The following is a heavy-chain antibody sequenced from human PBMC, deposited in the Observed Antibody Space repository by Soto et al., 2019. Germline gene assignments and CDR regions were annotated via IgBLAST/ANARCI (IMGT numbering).Heavy chain of an antibody. D-gene: IGHD3-10*01. CDR3: ARTDYYGSGSYWFDP. CDR1: GFTVSSNY. J-gene: IGHJ5*02. CDR2: IYSGGST. Sequence: QPGGSLRLSCAASGFTVSSNYMSWVRQAPGKGLEWVSVIYSGGSTYYADSVKGRFTISRDNSKNTLYLQMNSLRAEDTAVYYCARTDYYGSGSYWFDPWGQGTLVTVSS. V-gene: IGHV3-53*01.